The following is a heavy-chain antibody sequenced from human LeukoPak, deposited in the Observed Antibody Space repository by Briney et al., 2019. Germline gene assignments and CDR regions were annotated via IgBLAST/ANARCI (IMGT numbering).Heavy chain of an antibody. J-gene: IGHJ4*02. V-gene: IGHV3-7*03. Sequence: GGSLRLSCAASGFTFSSYWMSWVRQAPGKGLEWVANIKQDGSEKYYVDSVKGQFTISRDNAKNSLYLQMNSLRAEDTAVYYCARDRYSSGWYGDYWGQGTLVTVSS. CDR1: GFTFSSYW. CDR2: IKQDGSEK. CDR3: ARDRYSSGWYGDY. D-gene: IGHD6-19*01.